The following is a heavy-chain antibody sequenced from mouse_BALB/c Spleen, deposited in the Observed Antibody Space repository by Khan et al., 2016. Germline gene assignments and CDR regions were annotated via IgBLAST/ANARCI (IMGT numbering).Heavy chain of an antibody. CDR1: GYSITSDYA. Sequence: QLQESGPGLVKPSQSLSLTCTVTGYSITSDYAWNLIRQSPGNKLEWMGYISYSGSTSYNPSLKSRISITRDTSTNQFFLQFNSVTTEDTATYCCGTAVVAPGFAYWGQGTLVTVSA. CDR3: GTAVVAPGFAY. D-gene: IGHD1-1*01. V-gene: IGHV3-2*02. CDR2: ISYSGST. J-gene: IGHJ3*01.